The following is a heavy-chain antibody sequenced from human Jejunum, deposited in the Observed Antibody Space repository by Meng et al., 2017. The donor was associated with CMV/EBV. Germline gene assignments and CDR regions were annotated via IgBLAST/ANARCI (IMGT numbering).Heavy chain of an antibody. Sequence: SGVTVISNYMPWVPQAPGEGLAWVAVISYDGSKSYFADSVKGRFTISRDNSKTTLYLQMDSLRIEDTAMYYCVGAPAYGDSSFDYWGQGTLVTVSS. D-gene: IGHD4-17*01. J-gene: IGHJ4*02. V-gene: IGHV3-30-3*01. CDR2: ISYDGSKS. CDR3: VGAPAYGDSSFDY. CDR1: GVTVISNY.